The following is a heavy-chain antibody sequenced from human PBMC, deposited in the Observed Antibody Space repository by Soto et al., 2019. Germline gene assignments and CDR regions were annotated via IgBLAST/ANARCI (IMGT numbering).Heavy chain of an antibody. CDR2: ISSSGSTI. CDR1: GFTFSDYY. V-gene: IGHV3-11*01. J-gene: IGHJ6*03. Sequence: PGGSLRLSCAASGFTFSDYYMSWIRQAPGKGLEWVSYISSSGSTIYYADSVKGRFTISRDNAKNSLYLQMNSLRAEDTAVYYRARDGNPVVPAAIAPSINYYMDGWGKGTTVTVSS. D-gene: IGHD2-2*02. CDR3: ARDGNPVVPAAIAPSINYYMDG.